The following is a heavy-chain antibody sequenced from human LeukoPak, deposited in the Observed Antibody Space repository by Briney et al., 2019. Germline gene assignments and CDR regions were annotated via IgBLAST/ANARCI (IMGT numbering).Heavy chain of an antibody. CDR1: GDSISSNY. V-gene: IGHV4-4*07. CDR2: MSTSGGT. D-gene: IGHD1-26*01. CDR3: ARAPTGSHVDC. J-gene: IGHJ4*02. Sequence: SETLSLTCTVSGDSISSNYWSWIRQPAGKGLEWIGRMSTSGGTNYNPSPTSRVTISVDKSKNHFSLNLNSVTAADTAVYYCARAPTGSHVDCWGQGTLVTVSS.